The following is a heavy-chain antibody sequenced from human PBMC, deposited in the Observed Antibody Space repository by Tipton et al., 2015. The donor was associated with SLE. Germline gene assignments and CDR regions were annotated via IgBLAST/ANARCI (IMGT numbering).Heavy chain of an antibody. V-gene: IGHV1-8*01. CDR3: ATGSRDGYNAFDD. D-gene: IGHD5-24*01. Sequence: QVQLVQSGAEVKKPGASVKVSCKASGYTFTSYDINWVRQATGQGLEWMGWMNPNSGNTGYAQKFQGRVTMTRNTSISTAYMELRSPRSESAAGYYCATGSRDGYNAFDDWGQGTLVTVPS. CDR1: GYTFTSYD. J-gene: IGHJ4*02. CDR2: MNPNSGNT.